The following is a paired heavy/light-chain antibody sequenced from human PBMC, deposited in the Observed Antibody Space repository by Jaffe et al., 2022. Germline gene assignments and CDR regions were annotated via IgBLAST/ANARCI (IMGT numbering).Light chain of an antibody. CDR2: DVS. V-gene: IGLV2-14*03. CDR1: SSDVGGYNY. CDR3: SSHTTSSTLVV. J-gene: IGLJ7*01. Sequence: QSALTQPASVSGSPGQSITISCTGSSSDVGGYNYVSWYQQHPGKAPKLMIYDVSNRPSGVSDRFSGSKSGNTASLTISGLQADDEADYYCSSHTTSSTLVVFGGGTQLTVL.
Heavy chain of an antibody. D-gene: IGHD3-10*02. Sequence: QLQLQESGPGLVKTSETLSLTCTVSGGSISISPYYWGWIRQPPGKGLEWVGSLSYSGSTYYNPSLKSRVTISVETSKNQFSLKMTSVTAADTAVYYCARILGKYYYVLYYYYMDVWGKGTTVTVSS. CDR1: GGSISISPYY. CDR3: ARILGKYYYVLYYYYMDV. V-gene: IGHV4-39*01. CDR2: LSYSGST. J-gene: IGHJ6*03.